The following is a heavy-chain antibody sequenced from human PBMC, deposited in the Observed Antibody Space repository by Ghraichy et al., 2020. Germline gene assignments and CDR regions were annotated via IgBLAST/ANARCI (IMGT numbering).Heavy chain of an antibody. Sequence: LSLTCAASGFTFSSYWMHWVRQAPGKGLVWVSRIKSDGSSTGYADSVKGRFTISRDNAKNTLYLQMNSLRAEDTAVYYCARGEMATVYWGRGTLVTVSS. CDR2: IKSDGSST. J-gene: IGHJ4*02. V-gene: IGHV3-74*01. CDR1: GFTFSSYW. CDR3: ARGEMATVY. D-gene: IGHD5-24*01.